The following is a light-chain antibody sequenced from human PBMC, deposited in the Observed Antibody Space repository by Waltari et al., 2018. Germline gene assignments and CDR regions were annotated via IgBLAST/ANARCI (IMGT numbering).Light chain of an antibody. CDR2: EDK. V-gene: IGLV3-10*01. CDR1: ELPKKY. CDR3: YSLDTNDNHRV. J-gene: IGLJ2*01. Sequence: SYELTQPPSVSVSPGQTPRITCSGDELPKKYTYWYQQKSGQAPVLVIYEDKKRPSGIPERFSGSSSGTRATLTISGARVEDEADYYCYSLDTNDNHRVFGGGTKLTVL.